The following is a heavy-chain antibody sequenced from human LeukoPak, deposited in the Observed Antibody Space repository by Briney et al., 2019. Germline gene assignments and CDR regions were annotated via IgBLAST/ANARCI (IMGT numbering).Heavy chain of an antibody. J-gene: IGHJ4*02. V-gene: IGHV4-39*01. CDR2: IYYSGST. CDR1: GGSISSSSYY. CDR3: ARHDSSGWSYYFEY. Sequence: SETLSLTCTVSGGSISSSSYYWGWIRQPPGKGLEWIGSIYYSGSTYYNPSLKSRVTISVDTSKNQFSLKLSSVTAADTAVYYCARHDSSGWSYYFEYWGQGTLVTVSS. D-gene: IGHD6-19*01.